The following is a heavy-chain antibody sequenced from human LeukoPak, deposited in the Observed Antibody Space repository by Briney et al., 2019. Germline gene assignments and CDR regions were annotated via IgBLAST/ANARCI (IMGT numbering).Heavy chain of an antibody. D-gene: IGHD3-10*01. CDR1: GGSFSGCY. J-gene: IGHJ5*02. V-gene: IGHV4-34*01. CDR3: ARSYYYGSGSTTGWFDP. CDR2: INHSGST. Sequence: SETLSLTCAVYGGSFSGCYWSWIRQPPGKGLEWIGEINHSGSTYYNPSLKSRVTISVDRSKNQFSLKLSSVTAADTAVYYCARSYYYGSGSTTGWFDPWGQGTLVTISS.